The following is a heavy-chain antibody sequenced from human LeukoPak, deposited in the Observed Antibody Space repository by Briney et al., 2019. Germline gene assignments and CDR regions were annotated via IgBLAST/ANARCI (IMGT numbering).Heavy chain of an antibody. CDR1: GFTFSNAW. V-gene: IGHV3-15*01. J-gene: IGHJ4*02. Sequence: GGSLRLSCAASGFTFSNAWMSWVRQAPGRGLEWVGRIKRKGDDGTIDYAAPVKGRLSVSRDDPKNMLYLQMNSLKSEDTAVYYCTAGTGRSDFDYWGQGTLVTVSS. CDR2: IKRKGDDGTI. D-gene: IGHD3/OR15-3a*01. CDR3: TAGTGRSDFDY.